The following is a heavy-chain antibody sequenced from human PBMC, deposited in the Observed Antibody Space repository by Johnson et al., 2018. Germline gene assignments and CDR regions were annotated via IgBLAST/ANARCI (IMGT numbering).Heavy chain of an antibody. D-gene: IGHD7-27*01. CDR2: IYPDDFDA. V-gene: IGHV5-51*03. CDR3: ARRRLGISTFDI. CDR1: GYSFTNYW. J-gene: IGHJ3*02. Sequence: EVQLVESEAEVKKPGESLKISCKGSGYSFTNYWIGWVRQMSGKGLEWMGIIYPDDFDARYSPSFQGQVTISVDKSIRTAYLQWSSLKASDTAMYYCARRRLGISTFDIWGQGTMVTVSS.